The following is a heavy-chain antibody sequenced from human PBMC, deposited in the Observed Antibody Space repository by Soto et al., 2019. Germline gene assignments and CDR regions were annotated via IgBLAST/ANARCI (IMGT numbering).Heavy chain of an antibody. J-gene: IGHJ4*02. CDR2: INHSGST. D-gene: IGHD1-26*01. Sequence: QVQLQQWGAGLLKPSETLSLTCAVYGGSFSGYYWSWIRQPPGKGLEWIGEINHSGSTNYNPSLKSRVTLSVDTSKNQFSLKLSSVTAADTAVYYCARGMGRGVFDYWGQGTLVTVSS. V-gene: IGHV4-34*01. CDR3: ARGMGRGVFDY. CDR1: GGSFSGYY.